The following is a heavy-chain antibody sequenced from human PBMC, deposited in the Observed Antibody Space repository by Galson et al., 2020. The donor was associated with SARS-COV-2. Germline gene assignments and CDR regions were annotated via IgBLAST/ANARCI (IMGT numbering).Heavy chain of an antibody. J-gene: IGHJ4*02. D-gene: IGHD3-22*01. CDR1: GYSFTSYW. V-gene: IGHV5-51*01. CDR3: ARLEEYYDSSGYYTYYFDY. CDR2: IYPGDSDT. Sequence: HGVSLKISCKGSGYSFTSYWIGWVRQMPGKGLEWMGIIYPGDSDTRYSPSFQGQVTISADKSISTAYLQWSSLKASDTAMYYCARLEEYYDSSGYYTYYFDYWGQGTLVTVSS.